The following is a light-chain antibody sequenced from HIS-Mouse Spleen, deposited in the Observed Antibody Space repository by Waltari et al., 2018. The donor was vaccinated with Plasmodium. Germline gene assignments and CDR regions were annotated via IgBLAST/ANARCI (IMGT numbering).Light chain of an antibody. CDR2: DVS. CDR3: SSYTSSSTEV. V-gene: IGLV2-14*03. J-gene: IGLJ2*01. Sequence: QSALTQPASVSGSPGQSITISCTGTSSDVGGYHYVSWYQQNPGKATKLMIYDVSNRPSGFSNRLSGSKSGNTASPTISGLQAEDEAYYYCSSYTSSSTEVFGGGTKLTVL. CDR1: SSDVGGYHY.